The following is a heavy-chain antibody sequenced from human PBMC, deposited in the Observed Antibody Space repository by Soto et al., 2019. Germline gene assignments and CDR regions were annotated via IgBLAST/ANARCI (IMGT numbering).Heavy chain of an antibody. J-gene: IGHJ6*02. V-gene: IGHV1-46*01. CDR3: ARDLIRITMIVVVPTGYYYGMDV. CDR1: GYTFTSYY. Sequence: ASVKVSCKASGYTFTSYYMHWVRQAPGQGLEWMGIINPSGGSTSYAQKFQGRVTMTRDTSTSTVYMELSSLRSEDTAVYYCARDLIRITMIVVVPTGYYYGMDVWGQGTTVTVA. D-gene: IGHD3-22*01. CDR2: INPSGGST.